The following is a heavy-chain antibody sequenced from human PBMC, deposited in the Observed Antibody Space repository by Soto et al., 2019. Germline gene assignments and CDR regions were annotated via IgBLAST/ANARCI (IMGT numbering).Heavy chain of an antibody. D-gene: IGHD6-13*01. V-gene: IGHV6-1*01. CDR3: ASSHEVLAAAPREYYYYGMDV. J-gene: IGHJ6*02. CDR2: TYYRSKWYN. Sequence: SQTLSLTCAISGDSVSSNSAAWNWIRQSPSRGLEWLGRTYYRSKWYNDYAVSVKSRITINPDTSKNQFSLQLNSVTPEDTAVYYCASSHEVLAAAPREYYYYGMDVWGQGTTVTV. CDR1: GDSVSSNSAA.